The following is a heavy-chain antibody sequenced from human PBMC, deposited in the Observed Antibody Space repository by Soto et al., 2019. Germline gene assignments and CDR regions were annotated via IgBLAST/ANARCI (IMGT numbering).Heavy chain of an antibody. D-gene: IGHD1-26*01. Sequence: QVQLVESGGGVVQPGRSLRLSCAASGFTFSSYGMHWVRQAPGKGLEWVAVIWYDGSNKYYADSVKGRFTISRDNSKNTLYLQMNSLRAEDTAVYYCARARGGYSGSYYFYYWGQGTLVTVSS. CDR2: IWYDGSNK. V-gene: IGHV3-33*01. CDR1: GFTFSSYG. CDR3: ARARGGYSGSYYFYY. J-gene: IGHJ4*02.